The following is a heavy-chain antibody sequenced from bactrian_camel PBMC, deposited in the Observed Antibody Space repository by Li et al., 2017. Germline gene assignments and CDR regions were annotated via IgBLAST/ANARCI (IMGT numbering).Heavy chain of an antibody. CDR2: IDNGRGST. V-gene: IGHV3S25*01. J-gene: IGHJ4*01. Sequence: QLVESGGGLVQPGGSLRLSCAASGFTLSRYWMAWVCQAPGKGLEWVSVIDNGRGSTFDGLSVKGRFTISLDNAENTLYLQMNNLKPDDTAMYRCGAGQWSLVAGAGYCYAADWGQGTQVTVS. D-gene: IGHD6*01. CDR1: GFTLSRYW. CDR3: GAGQWSLVAGAGYCYAAD.